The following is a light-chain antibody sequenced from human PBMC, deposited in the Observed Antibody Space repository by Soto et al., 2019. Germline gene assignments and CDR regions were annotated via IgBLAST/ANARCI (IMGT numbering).Light chain of an antibody. CDR3: QQYYNLPLFT. J-gene: IGKJ3*01. CDR2: DAS. CDR1: KDISNY. Sequence: DIQMTQSPSSLSASVGDRVTITCQASKDISNYLNGYQQKPGKAPKLLIYDASNLETGVPSRFSGSGSGTDFTFTISSLQPEDIATYYCQQYYNLPLFTFGPGTKVDIK. V-gene: IGKV1-33*01.